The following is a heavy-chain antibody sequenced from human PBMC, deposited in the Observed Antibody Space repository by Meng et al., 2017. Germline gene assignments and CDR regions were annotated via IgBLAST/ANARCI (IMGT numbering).Heavy chain of an antibody. Sequence: QVQLVQSGAEVKKPGASVTASCNAAGSTFTGYYMHWVRQAPGQGLEWMGRINPNSGGTNYAQKFQGRVTMTRDTSISTAYMELSRLRSDDTAVYYCARDDYGDYFDYWGQGALVTVSS. J-gene: IGHJ4*02. D-gene: IGHD4-17*01. CDR3: ARDDYGDYFDY. V-gene: IGHV1-2*06. CDR1: GSTFTGYY. CDR2: INPNSGGT.